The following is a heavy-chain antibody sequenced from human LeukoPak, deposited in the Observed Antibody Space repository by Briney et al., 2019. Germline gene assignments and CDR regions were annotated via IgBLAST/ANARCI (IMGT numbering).Heavy chain of an antibody. CDR1: GYSFTSYW. D-gene: IGHD7-27*01. CDR2: IYPGDSDT. V-gene: IGHV5-51*01. Sequence: GESLKISCKGSGYSFTSYWIGWVRQMPGKGLEWMGIIYPGDSDTRYSPSFQGQVTISADKSISTAYLQWSSLKASDTAMYYCARGPGLTGDRRGDAFNIWGQGTMVTVSS. J-gene: IGHJ3*02. CDR3: ARGPGLTGDRRGDAFNI.